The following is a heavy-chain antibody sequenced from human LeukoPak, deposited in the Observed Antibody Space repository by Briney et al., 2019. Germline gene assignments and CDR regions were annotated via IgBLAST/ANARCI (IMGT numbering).Heavy chain of an antibody. CDR2: IKQDGSEE. D-gene: IGHD2-15*01. J-gene: IGHJ4*02. CDR3: ASWVGRDY. V-gene: IGHV3-7*01. Sequence: GGSLRLSCTASGFSISTYWMTWVRQAPGKGLEWVASIKQDGSEEYYVDSVKGRFTVSRDNAKNSLYLQMNSLRAEDTAVYCCASWVGRDYWGQGTLVTVSS. CDR1: GFSISTYW.